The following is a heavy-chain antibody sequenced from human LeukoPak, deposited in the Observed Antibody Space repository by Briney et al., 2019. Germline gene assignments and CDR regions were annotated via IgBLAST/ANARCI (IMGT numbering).Heavy chain of an antibody. CDR2: MGQDGSET. Sequence: QPGGSLRLSCAASGFTFGSYGMSWFGRAQGKGLEWVATMGQDGSETYYVDSVKGRFTISRDNAKNSLYLQMNSVRAEDTAVYFCARDTYRFDDYWGQGTLVTVSS. CDR3: ARDTYRFDDY. CDR1: GFTFGSYG. J-gene: IGHJ4*02. V-gene: IGHV3-7*01.